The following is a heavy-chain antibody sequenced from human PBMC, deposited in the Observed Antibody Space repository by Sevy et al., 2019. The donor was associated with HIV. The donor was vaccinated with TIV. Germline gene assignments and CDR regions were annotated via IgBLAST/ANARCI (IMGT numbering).Heavy chain of an antibody. CDR3: ARGPLRDSSSWPAPRGWFYP. CDR2: TYYRSKWYN. Sequence: SQTLSLTCAISGDSVSSNSAAWNWIRQSPSRGLEWLGRTYYRSKWYNDYAVSVKSRITINPDTSKNQFSLQLNSVTPEDTAVYYCARGPLRDSSSWPAPRGWFYPWGQGTLVTVSS. CDR1: GDSVSSNSAA. V-gene: IGHV6-1*01. J-gene: IGHJ5*02. D-gene: IGHD6-13*01.